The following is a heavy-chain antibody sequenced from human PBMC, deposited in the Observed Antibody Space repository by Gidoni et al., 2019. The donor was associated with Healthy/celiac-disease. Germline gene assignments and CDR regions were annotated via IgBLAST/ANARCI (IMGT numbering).Heavy chain of an antibody. J-gene: IGHJ3*02. Sequence: EVQLLESGVGLVQPGGSLRLSCAASGFTFSSYAMRWVRQAPGKGLEWVSAISGSGGSTYYADSVKGRFTISRDNSKNTLYLQMNSLRAEDTAVYYCAKDPHPLRFLEWLPSVDAFDIWGQGTMVTVSS. CDR3: AKDPHPLRFLEWLPSVDAFDI. D-gene: IGHD3-3*01. CDR2: ISGSGGST. CDR1: GFTFSSYA. V-gene: IGHV3-23*01.